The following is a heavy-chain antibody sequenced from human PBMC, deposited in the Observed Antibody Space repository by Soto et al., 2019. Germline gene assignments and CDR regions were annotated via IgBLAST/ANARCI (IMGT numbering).Heavy chain of an antibody. J-gene: IGHJ4*02. V-gene: IGHV1-3*01. Sequence: QVQLVQSGAEVKKPGASVKVSCKASGYTFTSYAMHWVRQAPGQRLEGMGWINAGNGNTKYSQKFQGRVTITRYTTAGTAEMKLSSLRSEDTSVYYCARSIVLVTAADYWGRVALVTVSS. CDR2: INAGNGNT. CDR1: GYTFTSYA. D-gene: IGHD2-21*02. CDR3: ARSIVLVTAADY.